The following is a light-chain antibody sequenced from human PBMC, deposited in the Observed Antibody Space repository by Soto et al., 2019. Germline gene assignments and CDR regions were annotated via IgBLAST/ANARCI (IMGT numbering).Light chain of an antibody. CDR2: GAS. Sequence: DIQMTQSPSSVSASVGDRVTITCRASQGISTLLVWYQQKPGEAPKLLIYGASSLQSGVPSRFSGGGYGTAVTLTISSLQPEDFAPYYCQQSNRCPLTFGGGPKVEIK. V-gene: IGKV1-12*01. J-gene: IGKJ4*01. CDR3: QQSNRCPLT. CDR1: QGISTL.